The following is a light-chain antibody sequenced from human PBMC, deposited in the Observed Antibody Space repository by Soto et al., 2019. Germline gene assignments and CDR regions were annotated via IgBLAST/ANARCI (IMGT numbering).Light chain of an antibody. Sequence: PPSASGTPGQRVTITCRASQSISSYLNWYQQKPGKAPKLLIYIASSLNSGVPSRFSGSGSGTDFTLTISSLQPEDFATYSCQQSYNNPYTFGQGTKVDIK. CDR1: QSISSY. CDR2: IAS. J-gene: IGKJ2*01. V-gene: IGKV1-39*01. CDR3: QQSYNNPYT.